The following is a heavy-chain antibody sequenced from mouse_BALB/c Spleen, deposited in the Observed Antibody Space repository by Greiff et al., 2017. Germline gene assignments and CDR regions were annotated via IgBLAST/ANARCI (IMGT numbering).Heavy chain of an antibody. CDR2: IDPSDSET. V-gene: IGHV1S126*01. CDR1: GYSFTSYW. CDR3: ARGDGWLLTGNYFDY. J-gene: IGHJ2*01. Sequence: VKLQQSGPQLVRPGASVKISCKASGYSFTSYWMHWVKQRPGQGLEWIGMIDPSDSETRLNQKFKDKATLTVDKSSSTAYMQLSSPTSEDSAVYYCARGDGWLLTGNYFDYWGQGTTLTVSS. D-gene: IGHD2-3*01.